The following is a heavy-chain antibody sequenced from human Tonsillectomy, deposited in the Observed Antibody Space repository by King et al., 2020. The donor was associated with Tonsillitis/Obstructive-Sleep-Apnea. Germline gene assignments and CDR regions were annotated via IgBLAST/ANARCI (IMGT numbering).Heavy chain of an antibody. CDR1: GYTFTSYG. J-gene: IGHJ5*02. CDR2: ISAYNGNT. D-gene: IGHD2-2*01. Sequence: QLVQSGAEVKKPGASVKVSCKASGYTFTSYGISWVRQAPGQGLEWMGWISAYNGNTNYAQKLQGRVTMTTDTSTSTAYMELRSLRSDDTAVYYCARVPRGLGYCSSTSCQDWFDPWGQGTLVTVSS. V-gene: IGHV1-18*01. CDR3: ARVPRGLGYCSSTSCQDWFDP.